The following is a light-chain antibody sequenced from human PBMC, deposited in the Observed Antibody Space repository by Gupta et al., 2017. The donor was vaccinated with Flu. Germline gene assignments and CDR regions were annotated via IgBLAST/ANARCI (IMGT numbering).Light chain of an antibody. V-gene: IGKV2-30*01. J-gene: IGKJ2*01. CDR2: KAS. CDR1: QSLVYSDGNTY. Sequence: EVVMTQSLLSLSVTLGQPASISCRSSQSLVYSDGNTYLNWFQQRPGQSPRRPIYKASDRDSGVPDRFSGRGSATDFTLMIRRVEAEDVGLYYCRQAKPWPYTFGQGTKLEIK. CDR3: RQAKPWPYT.